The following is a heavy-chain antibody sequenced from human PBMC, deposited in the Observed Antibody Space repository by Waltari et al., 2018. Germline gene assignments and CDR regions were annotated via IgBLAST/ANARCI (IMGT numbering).Heavy chain of an antibody. CDR2: ISGSGGST. CDR1: GFTFSSYA. Sequence: EVQLVESGGGLVQPGGSLRLSCAASGFTFSSYAMSWVRQAPGKGLEWVSAISGSGGSTYYADSVKGRFTISRDNSKNTLYLQRNSLRAEDTAVYYCAKYTGTAGGDYSLPYFDYWGQGTLVTVSS. J-gene: IGHJ4*02. V-gene: IGHV3-23*04. D-gene: IGHD4-17*01. CDR3: AKYTGTAGGDYSLPYFDY.